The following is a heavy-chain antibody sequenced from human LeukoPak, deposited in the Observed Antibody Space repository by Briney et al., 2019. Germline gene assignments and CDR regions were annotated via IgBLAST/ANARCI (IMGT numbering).Heavy chain of an antibody. CDR1: GDSISSGDYY. D-gene: IGHD2-15*01. CDR3: ARVAARTVEY. V-gene: IGHV4-61*02. CDR2: SSSSGST. J-gene: IGHJ4*02. Sequence: SETLSLTCTVSGDSISSGDYYWSWIRQPAGKGLEWIGRSSSSGSTNYNPSLKSLVIISIDTSKNQFFLKLSSVSAADPAVYYCARVAARTVEYWGQGTLVIVPS.